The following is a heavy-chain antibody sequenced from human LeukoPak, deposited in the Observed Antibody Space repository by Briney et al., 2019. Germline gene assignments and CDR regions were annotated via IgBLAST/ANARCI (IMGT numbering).Heavy chain of an antibody. CDR2: IGASGADT. V-gene: IGHV3-23*01. CDR1: GFTFTNYA. D-gene: IGHD3-22*01. Sequence: GGSLRLSCAASGFTFTNYAMAWVRQAPGKGLDWVSVIGASGADTYYSDSAKGRFTVSRDNSKDTLFLHMSSLRAEDTAVYFCATRPRDSSGYYLGAFDGWGQGTTVTVSS. CDR3: ATRPRDSSGYYLGAFDG. J-gene: IGHJ3*01.